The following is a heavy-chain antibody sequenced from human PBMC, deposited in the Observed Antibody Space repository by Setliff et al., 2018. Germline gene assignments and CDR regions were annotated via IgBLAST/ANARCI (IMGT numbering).Heavy chain of an antibody. Sequence: SETLSLTCAVYGASFSDTYWSWIRQPPGKGLGWIGDINYLGNTNYNPSLKSRVTISVDTSKNQFSLKLSSVTAADTAVYYCARGRIAAALYYFDYWGQGTLVTVSS. V-gene: IGHV4-34*01. CDR1: GASFSDTY. J-gene: IGHJ4*02. CDR3: ARGRIAAALYYFDY. D-gene: IGHD6-13*01. CDR2: INYLGNT.